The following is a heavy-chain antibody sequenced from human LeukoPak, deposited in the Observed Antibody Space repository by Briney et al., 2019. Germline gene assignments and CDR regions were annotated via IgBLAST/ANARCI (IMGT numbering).Heavy chain of an antibody. CDR1: GYTFTSYG. CDR2: ISAYNGNT. J-gene: IGHJ4*02. V-gene: IGHV1-18*01. CDR3: ARNTRGLLWFGESTFDY. D-gene: IGHD3-10*01. Sequence: ASVKVSCKASGYTFTSYGISWVRQAPGQGLEWMGWISAYNGNTNYAQKLQGRVTMTTDTSTSTAYMELRSLRSDDTAVYYCARNTRGLLWFGESTFDYWGQGTLVTVSS.